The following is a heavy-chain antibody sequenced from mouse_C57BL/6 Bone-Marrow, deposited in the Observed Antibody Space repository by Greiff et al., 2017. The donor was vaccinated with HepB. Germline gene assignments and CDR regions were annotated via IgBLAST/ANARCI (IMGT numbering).Heavy chain of an antibody. CDR2: IDPSDSYT. CDR3: ARTRGSY. J-gene: IGHJ2*01. D-gene: IGHD1-1*01. V-gene: IGHV1-59*01. Sequence: QVQLQQPGAELVRPGTSVKLSCKASGYTFTRYWMHWVKQRPGQGLEWIGVIDPSDSYTNYNQKFKGKATLTVDTSSSTAYMQLSSLTSEDSAVYYCARTRGSYWGQGTTLTVSS. CDR1: GYTFTRYW.